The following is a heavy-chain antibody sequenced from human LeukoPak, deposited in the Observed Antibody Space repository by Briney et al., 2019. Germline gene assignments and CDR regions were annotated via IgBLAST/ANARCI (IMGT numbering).Heavy chain of an antibody. Sequence: GASVKVSCKASGYTFTSYYMHWVRQAPGQGLGWMGGIIPIFGTANYAQKFQGRVTITADESTSTAYMELSSLRSEDTAVYYCAREPVGYSSSSPPDYWGQGTLVTVSS. CDR1: GYTFTSYY. D-gene: IGHD6-6*01. J-gene: IGHJ4*02. CDR2: IIPIFGTA. CDR3: AREPVGYSSSSPPDY. V-gene: IGHV1-69*13.